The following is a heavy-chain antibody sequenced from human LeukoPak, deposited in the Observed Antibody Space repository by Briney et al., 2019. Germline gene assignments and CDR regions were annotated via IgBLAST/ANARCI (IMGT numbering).Heavy chain of an antibody. CDR2: IYYSGST. Sequence: SETLSLTCTVSGGSISSYYWSWIRQPPGKGLEWIGYIYYSGSTNYNPSLKSRVTISVDTSKNQFSLKLSSVTAADTAVYYCARGIADFWSDPQSHFDYWGQGTLVTVSS. V-gene: IGHV4-59*01. J-gene: IGHJ4*02. D-gene: IGHD3-3*01. CDR3: ARGIADFWSDPQSHFDY. CDR1: GGSISSYY.